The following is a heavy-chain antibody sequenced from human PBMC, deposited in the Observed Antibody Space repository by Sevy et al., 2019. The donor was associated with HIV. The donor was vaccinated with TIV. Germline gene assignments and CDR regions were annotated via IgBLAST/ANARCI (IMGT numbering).Heavy chain of an antibody. J-gene: IGHJ5*02. CDR2: ISYDGSNK. CDR1: GFTFSSYA. CDR3: ARGVDTVVVPAAISAGWFDP. Sequence: GGSLRLSCAASGFTFSSYAMHWVRQAPGKGLEWVAVISYDGSNKYYADSVKGRFTISRDNSKNTLYLQMNSLRAEDTAVYYCARGVDTVVVPAAISAGWFDPWGQGTLVTVSS. D-gene: IGHD2-2*03. V-gene: IGHV3-30-3*01.